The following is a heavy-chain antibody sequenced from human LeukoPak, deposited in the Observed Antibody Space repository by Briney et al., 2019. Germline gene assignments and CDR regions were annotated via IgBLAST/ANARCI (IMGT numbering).Heavy chain of an antibody. CDR2: INEDGRVT. D-gene: IGHD3-16*01. CDR3: ARDLRGIHDY. J-gene: IGHJ4*02. Sequence: GGSLSLSCVASGFTFSSYWMHWVRQDPRKRLVWVSRINEDGRVTDYADSVKGRFTISRDNARNTLYLQMHSLRVEDTAVYYCARDLRGIHDYWGQGTLVTVSS. V-gene: IGHV3-74*01. CDR1: GFTFSSYW.